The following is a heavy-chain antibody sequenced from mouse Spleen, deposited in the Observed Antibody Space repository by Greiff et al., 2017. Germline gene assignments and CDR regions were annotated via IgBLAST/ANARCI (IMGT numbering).Heavy chain of an antibody. CDR3: ARAYYGNPSSYFDV. CDR1: GFSLTSYG. CDR2: IWAGGST. D-gene: IGHD2-10*01. V-gene: IGHV2-9*02. J-gene: IGHJ1*01. Sequence: QVQLKESGPGLVAPSLSLSITCTVSGFSLTSYGVHWVRQPPGKGLEWLGVIWAGGSTNYNSALMSRLSISKDNSKSQVFLKMNSLQTDDTAMYYCARAYYGNPSSYFDVWGAGTTVTVSS.